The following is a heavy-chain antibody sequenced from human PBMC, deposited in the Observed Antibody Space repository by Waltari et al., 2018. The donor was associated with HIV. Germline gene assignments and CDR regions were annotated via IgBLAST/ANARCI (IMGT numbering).Heavy chain of an antibody. V-gene: IGHV4-34*01. CDR2: INHSGST. J-gene: IGHJ4*02. CDR1: GGSFSGYY. CDR3: ARGGSSSWYSPYDY. D-gene: IGHD6-13*01. Sequence: QVQLQQWGAGLLKPSETLSLTCAVYGGSFSGYYWSWIRQPPGKGLEYIGEINHSGSTNYNPSLKSRVTISVDTSKNQFSLKLKSVTAADTAVYYCARGGSSSWYSPYDYWGQGNQVTVSS.